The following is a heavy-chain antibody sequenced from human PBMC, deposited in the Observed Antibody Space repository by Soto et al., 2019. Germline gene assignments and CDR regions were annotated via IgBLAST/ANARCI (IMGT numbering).Heavy chain of an antibody. CDR3: AREVVITGFYFFDS. Sequence: PSETLSLTCTVSNGSLSNYYWSWIRQPPGKGLEWIGYIHNSGNTNYNPSLKSRVTISVETSKNQFSLKLTSVTAADTAVYYCAREVVITGFYFFDSWGQGTLVTVSS. J-gene: IGHJ4*02. V-gene: IGHV4-59*01. CDR2: IHNSGNT. D-gene: IGHD3-9*01. CDR1: NGSLSNYY.